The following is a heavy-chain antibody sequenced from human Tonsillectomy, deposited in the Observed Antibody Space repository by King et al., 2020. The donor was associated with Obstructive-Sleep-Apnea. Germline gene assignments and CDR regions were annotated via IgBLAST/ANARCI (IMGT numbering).Heavy chain of an antibody. Sequence: QLQESGPGLVKPSGTLSLTCAVSGGSISSSNWWSWVRQPPGKGREWIGEIYHIGSTNYNPTLKIRVTISVDKSKNQFSLTLSSVTAADTAVYYCARTVYYYCSGSHYFDFWGQGTLVTVSS. D-gene: IGHD3-10*01. CDR1: GGSISSSNW. CDR2: IYHIGST. CDR3: ARTVYYYCSGSHYFDF. V-gene: IGHV4-4*02. J-gene: IGHJ4*02.